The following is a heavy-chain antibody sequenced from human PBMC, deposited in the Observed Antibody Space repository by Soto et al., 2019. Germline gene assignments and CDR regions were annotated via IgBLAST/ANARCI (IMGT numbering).Heavy chain of an antibody. Sequence: PSETLSLTCTVSGGSISSGGYYWSWIRQHPGKGLEWIGYIYYSGSTYYNPSLKSRVTISVDTSKNQFSLKLSSVTAADTAVYYCARVSREQRLLSPYFDYWGQGTLVTVSS. D-gene: IGHD2-2*01. V-gene: IGHV4-31*03. CDR3: ARVSREQRLLSPYFDY. CDR2: IYYSGST. J-gene: IGHJ4*02. CDR1: GGSISSGGYY.